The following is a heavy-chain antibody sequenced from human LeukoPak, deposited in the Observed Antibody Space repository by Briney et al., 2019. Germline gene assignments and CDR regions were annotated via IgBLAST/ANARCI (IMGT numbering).Heavy chain of an antibody. V-gene: IGHV1-18*01. D-gene: IGHD2-2*01. CDR2: SSTYNGDT. Sequence: GASVKVSCEASGYTFTSYSISWVRQAPGQGLEWMGWSSTYNGDTNYAQHLQGRVAMTTDTSTNTAYMELRSLRSDDTAVYYCARDHSDADIVVVPAVGWFDPWGQGTLVTVSS. CDR3: ARDHSDADIVVVPAVGWFDP. J-gene: IGHJ5*02. CDR1: GYTFTSYS.